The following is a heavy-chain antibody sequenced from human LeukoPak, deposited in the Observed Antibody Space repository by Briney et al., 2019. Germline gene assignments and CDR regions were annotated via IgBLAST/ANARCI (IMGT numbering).Heavy chain of an antibody. CDR1: GFTFRSYD. D-gene: IGHD5-18*01. Sequence: GGSLRLSCAASGFTFRSYDMSWVRQSPGKGLEWVSAISGSGGSTYYADSVKGRFTISRDNSKNTLYLQMNSLRAEDTAVYYCAKGVTYSDGHLGDWGQGTLVTVSS. CDR2: ISGSGGST. V-gene: IGHV3-23*01. CDR3: AKGVTYSDGHLGD. J-gene: IGHJ4*02.